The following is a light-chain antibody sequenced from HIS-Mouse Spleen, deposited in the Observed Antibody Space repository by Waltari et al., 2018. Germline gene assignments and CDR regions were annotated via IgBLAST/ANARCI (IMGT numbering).Light chain of an antibody. CDR1: SSDVGSYNL. V-gene: IGLV2-23*01. CDR2: EGS. Sequence: QSALTQPASVSGSPGQSITISCTGTSSDVGSYNLVSWYQQHPGKAPKLMIYEGSKRSSGVSNRFPGSKSGNTASLTIAGVQAEDEADYYCCSYAGSSTWVFGGGTKLTVL. J-gene: IGLJ3*02. CDR3: CSYAGSSTWV.